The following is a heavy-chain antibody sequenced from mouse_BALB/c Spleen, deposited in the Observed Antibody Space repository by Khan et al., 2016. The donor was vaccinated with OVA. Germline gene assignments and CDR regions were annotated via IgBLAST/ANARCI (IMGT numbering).Heavy chain of an antibody. D-gene: IGHD2-10*01. Sequence: VKLEESGPGLVAPSQSLSITCTISGFSLTSYGIHWVRQPPGKGLEWLVVIWSDGSTTYNSTLKSRLSITKDNSKSQVFLKMNSLQTDDTAMYYCARQPYYHYYVMDYWGQGTSVTVSS. J-gene: IGHJ4*01. CDR1: GFSLTSYG. V-gene: IGHV2-6-1*01. CDR2: IWSDGST. CDR3: ARQPYYHYYVMDY.